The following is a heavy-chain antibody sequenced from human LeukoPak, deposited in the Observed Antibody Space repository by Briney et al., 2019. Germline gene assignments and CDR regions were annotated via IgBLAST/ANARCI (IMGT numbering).Heavy chain of an antibody. D-gene: IGHD6-13*01. J-gene: IGHJ4*02. CDR1: GGSISSGGYY. CDR2: IYYSGST. CDR3: ARGFWIAAAGPSPFDY. Sequence: PSQTLSLTCTVSGGSISSGGYYWSWIRQHPGKGLEWIGYIYYSGSTYYNPSLKSRVTISVDTSKNQFSLKLSSVTAADTAVYYCARGFWIAAAGPSPFDYWGQGTLVTVSS. V-gene: IGHV4-31*03.